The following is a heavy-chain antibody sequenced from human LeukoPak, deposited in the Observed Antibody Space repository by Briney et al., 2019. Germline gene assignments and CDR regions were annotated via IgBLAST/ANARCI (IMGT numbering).Heavy chain of an antibody. D-gene: IGHD1-26*01. V-gene: IGHV1-46*01. CDR1: GYTFTSFY. CDR2: FNPSGSST. CDR3: ARAGENYYDFYY. Sequence: ASVTVSYKASGYTFTSFYMHWVRQAPGQGLEWMGIFNPSGSSTTYAQKFQGRVTMTRDTSTSIVYMELSSLGSEDTAVYYCARAGENYYDFYYWGQGPLVTVSS. J-gene: IGHJ4*02.